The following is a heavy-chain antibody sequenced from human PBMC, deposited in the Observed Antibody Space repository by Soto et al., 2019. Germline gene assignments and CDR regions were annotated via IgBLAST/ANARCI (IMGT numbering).Heavy chain of an antibody. V-gene: IGHV4-34*01. CDR3: ARGRIAAAGRYFDY. Sequence: SETLSLTCAVYGECFSGYYCSWIRKTPGKGLEWIGEINHSGSTNYNPSLKSRVTISVDTSKNQFSLKLSSVTAADTAVYYCARGRIAAAGRYFDYWGQRTLVTVSS. CDR2: INHSGST. D-gene: IGHD6-13*01. CDR1: GECFSGYY. J-gene: IGHJ4*02.